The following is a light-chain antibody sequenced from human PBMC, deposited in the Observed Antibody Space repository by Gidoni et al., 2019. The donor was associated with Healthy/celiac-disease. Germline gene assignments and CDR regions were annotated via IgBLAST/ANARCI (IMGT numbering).Light chain of an antibody. CDR1: PSVSIT. CDR3: RQRSNWPPVFT. J-gene: IGKJ3*01. V-gene: IGKV3-11*01. Sequence: VLTHSTSTLSLSPGVRATLSCRASPSVSITLAWYQQKPGQDPMLLIYDASNRATGIPARFSGSGSGTAVTLTISSLEPEEFAVYYCRQRSNWPPVFTFXPXTKVDIK. CDR2: DAS.